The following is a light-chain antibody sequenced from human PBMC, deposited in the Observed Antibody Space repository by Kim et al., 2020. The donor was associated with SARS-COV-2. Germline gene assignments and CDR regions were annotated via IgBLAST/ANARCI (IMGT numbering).Light chain of an antibody. CDR3: QQYTSPLT. V-gene: IGKV3-20*01. CDR1: QSVENNW. Sequence: LSPGERATLSCRASQSVENNWLAWYQQKPGQAPRLLIYSASSRATGIPARFSGSGSGTDFTLTISSLEPEDFAVYYCQQYTSPLTFAGGTKVDIK. CDR2: SAS. J-gene: IGKJ4*01.